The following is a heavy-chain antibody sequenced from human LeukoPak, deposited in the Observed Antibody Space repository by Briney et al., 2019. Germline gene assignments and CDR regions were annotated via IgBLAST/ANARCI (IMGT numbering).Heavy chain of an antibody. CDR2: INQDGGET. CDR3: ARAATIGTTAY. J-gene: IGHJ4*02. CDR1: GFTFSNYW. D-gene: IGHD1-14*01. V-gene: IGHV3-7*01. Sequence: PGGSRSLSCVASGFTFSNYWMSWVRQVPGKGLEWVANINQDGGETYYVDSVQGRFTISRDNAKNSLYLQMNSLRAEDTALYSCARAATIGTTAYWGQ.